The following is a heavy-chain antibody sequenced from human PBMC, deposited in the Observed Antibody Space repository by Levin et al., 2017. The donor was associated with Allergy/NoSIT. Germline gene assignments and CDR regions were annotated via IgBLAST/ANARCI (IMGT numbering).Heavy chain of an antibody. CDR3: ARRDYIWGGYRHRAFDI. CDR1: GGSFSDHY. J-gene: IGHJ3*02. D-gene: IGHD3-16*02. Sequence: SETLSLTCAVYGGSFSDHYWSWIRQVPGRGLEWIGEINHSGSTDYNPSLKSRLTISVDTSKNNYSLKLSSVTAADTAVYYCARRDYIWGGYRHRAFDIWGQGTMVTVSS. V-gene: IGHV4-34*01. CDR2: INHSGST.